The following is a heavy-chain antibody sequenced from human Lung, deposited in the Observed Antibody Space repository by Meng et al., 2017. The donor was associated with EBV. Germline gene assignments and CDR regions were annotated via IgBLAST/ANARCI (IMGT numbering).Heavy chain of an antibody. D-gene: IGHD1-1*01. CDR1: GVSISSDIW. V-gene: IGHV4-4*02. Sequence: QGQFQEAGPGPVKPSGTRSLTCTGSGVSISSDIWWSWVRQPPGKGLEWIGEAFHRGDTNYNPSLRSRVVISVDRSKNQFSLNLSSVTAADTAVFYCGRDQGRQLINHWGQGTLVTVSS. CDR2: AFHRGDT. CDR3: GRDQGRQLINH. J-gene: IGHJ4*02.